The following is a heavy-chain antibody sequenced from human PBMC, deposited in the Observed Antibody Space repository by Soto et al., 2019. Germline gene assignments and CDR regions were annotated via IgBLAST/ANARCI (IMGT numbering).Heavy chain of an antibody. CDR3: ARDQGLCSGGSCWGYFDY. J-gene: IGHJ4*02. CDR1: GYTLTNNA. V-gene: IGHV1-3*01. CDR2: INAANGNT. Sequence: QVQLVQSGAEVKKPGASVKVSCKASGYTLTNNAIHWVRQAPGQRLEWMGWINAANGNTKYSQKFQGRVTITRDTSASTAYMELSSLRSEDTAVYYCARDQGLCSGGSCWGYFDYWGQGTLVTVSS. D-gene: IGHD2-15*01.